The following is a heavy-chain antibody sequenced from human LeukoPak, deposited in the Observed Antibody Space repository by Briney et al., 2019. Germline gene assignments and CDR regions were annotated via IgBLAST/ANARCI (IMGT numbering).Heavy chain of an antibody. Sequence: GASVKVSCKASGYTLTSYGISWVRQAPGQGLEWMGWISAYNGNTNYAQKLQGRVTMTTDTSTSTAYMELRSLRSDDTAVYYCARVDYYDSSGYPSLYYYYGMDVWGQGTTVTVSS. CDR1: GYTLTSYG. CDR3: ARVDYYDSSGYPSLYYYYGMDV. J-gene: IGHJ6*02. CDR2: ISAYNGNT. D-gene: IGHD3-22*01. V-gene: IGHV1-18*01.